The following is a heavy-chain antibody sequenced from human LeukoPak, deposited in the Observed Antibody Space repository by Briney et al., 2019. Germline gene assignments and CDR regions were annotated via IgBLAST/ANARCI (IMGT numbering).Heavy chain of an antibody. V-gene: IGHV7-4-1*02. CDR3: ARDVSLYSYGPTPGY. CDR2: ISTNTGNP. Sequence: GASVKVSCKASGYTFTSYAVNWVRQAPGQGLEWMGWISTNTGNPTYAQGFTGRFVFSLDTSVSTAYLQISSLKAEDTAVYYCARDVSLYSYGPTPGYWGQGTLVTVSS. CDR1: GYTFTSYA. D-gene: IGHD5-18*01. J-gene: IGHJ4*02.